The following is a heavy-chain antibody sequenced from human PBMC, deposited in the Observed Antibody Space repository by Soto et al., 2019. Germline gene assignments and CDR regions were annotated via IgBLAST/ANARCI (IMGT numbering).Heavy chain of an antibody. CDR2: ITPGGST. CDR1: GGSFSGYY. V-gene: IGHV4-34*02. Sequence: QVQLQQWGAGLLKPSETLSLTYAVYGGSFSGYYLSWVRQPPGKGLESVGEITPGGSTIYNPSLKSRVTMSVDTSKQHFSLSLTSVTAADTAVYFCVRAFAAVQDWGQGTLVTVSS. CDR3: VRAFAAVQD. D-gene: IGHD6-25*01. J-gene: IGHJ1*01.